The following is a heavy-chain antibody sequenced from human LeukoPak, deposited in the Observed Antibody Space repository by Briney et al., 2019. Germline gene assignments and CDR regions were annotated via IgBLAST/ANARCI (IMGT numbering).Heavy chain of an antibody. V-gene: IGHV3-9*01. Sequence: GGSLRLSCAASGFTFDDYAMHWVRQAPGKGLEWVSGISWNSGSIGYADSVKGRFTISRDNAKNSLYLQMNSLRVEDTAVYYCARDARAAAAYFDYWGQGTLVTVSS. J-gene: IGHJ4*02. CDR1: GFTFDDYA. CDR2: ISWNSGSI. D-gene: IGHD6-13*01. CDR3: ARDARAAAAYFDY.